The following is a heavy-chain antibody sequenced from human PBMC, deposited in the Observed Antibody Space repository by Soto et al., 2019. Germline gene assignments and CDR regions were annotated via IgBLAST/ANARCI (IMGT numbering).Heavy chain of an antibody. Sequence: GGSLRLSCAASGFNFSSYGMRWVRQAPGKGLEWVAVISYDGSNKYYADSVKGRFTISRDNSKNTLYLQVNSLRAEDTAVYYCAKSLVRYQLREAAAVMGYWGQGTLVTVSS. CDR2: ISYDGSNK. D-gene: IGHD2-2*01. J-gene: IGHJ4*02. CDR1: GFNFSSYG. V-gene: IGHV3-30*18. CDR3: AKSLVRYQLREAAAVMGY.